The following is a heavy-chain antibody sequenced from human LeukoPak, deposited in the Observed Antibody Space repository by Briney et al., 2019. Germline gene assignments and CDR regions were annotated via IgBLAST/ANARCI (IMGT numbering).Heavy chain of an antibody. D-gene: IGHD5-24*01. Sequence: GGSLRLSCAASGLTLNNAWMSWVRQAPGKGLEWVGRIKSKSDGGTTDYAAPVKGRFTISRDDSKNTLYLQMNGLKTEDTAVYYCTGLHGYLFECWGQGTLVTVSS. CDR1: GLTLNNAW. CDR2: IKSKSDGGTT. V-gene: IGHV3-15*01. CDR3: TGLHGYLFEC. J-gene: IGHJ4*02.